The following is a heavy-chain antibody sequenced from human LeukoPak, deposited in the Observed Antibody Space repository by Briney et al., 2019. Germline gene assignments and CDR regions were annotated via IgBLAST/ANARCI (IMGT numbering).Heavy chain of an antibody. V-gene: IGHV3-23*01. CDR3: ARDPTVAGRAYYYGMDV. D-gene: IGHD6-19*01. CDR1: GFTFSSYA. Sequence: GGSLRLSCAASGFTFSSYAMSWVRQAPGKGLEWVSAISGSGGSTYYADSVKGRFTISRDNSKNTLYLQMNSLRAEDTAVYYCARDPTVAGRAYYYGMDVWGQGTTVTVSS. J-gene: IGHJ6*02. CDR2: ISGSGGST.